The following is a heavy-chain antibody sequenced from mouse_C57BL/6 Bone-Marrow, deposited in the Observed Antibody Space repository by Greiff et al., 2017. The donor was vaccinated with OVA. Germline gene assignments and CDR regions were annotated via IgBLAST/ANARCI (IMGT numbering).Heavy chain of an antibody. CDR2: IDPSDSYT. Sequence: VQLQQSWAELVKPGASVKLSCKASGYTFTSYWMQWVKQRPGQGLEWIGEIDPSDSYTNYNQKFKGKATLTVDTSSSTAYMQLSSLTSEDSAVYYCARWMDYWGQGTSVTVSS. J-gene: IGHJ4*01. V-gene: IGHV1-50*01. CDR1: GYTFTSYW. CDR3: ARWMDY.